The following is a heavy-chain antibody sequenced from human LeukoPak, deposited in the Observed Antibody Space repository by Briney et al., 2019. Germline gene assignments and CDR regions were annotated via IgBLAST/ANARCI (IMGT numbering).Heavy chain of an antibody. CDR2: IYYSGST. J-gene: IGHJ4*02. V-gene: IGHV4-39*07. D-gene: IGHD3-22*01. Sequence: PSETLSLTCTVSGGSISSGDYYWSWIRQPPGKGLEWIGSIYYSGSTYYNPSLKSRVTISVDTSKNQFSLKLSSVTAADTAVYYCARDSSGYYPPPFDYWGQGTLVTVSS. CDR3: ARDSSGYYPPPFDY. CDR1: GGSISSGDYY.